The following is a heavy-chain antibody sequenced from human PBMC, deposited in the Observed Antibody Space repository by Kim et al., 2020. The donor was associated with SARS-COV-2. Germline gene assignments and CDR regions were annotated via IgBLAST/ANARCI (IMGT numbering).Heavy chain of an antibody. D-gene: IGHD6-6*01. J-gene: IGHJ4*02. Sequence: GGSLRLSCAASGFTFSDHYMDWVRQAPGKGLEWVGRIRNKAKSYTTEYAASVKGRFTISRDDSKNSLYLQMNSLKTEDTAVYYRARSTEYSSSWGPDYWGQGTLVTVSS. V-gene: IGHV3-72*01. CDR2: IRNKAKSYTT. CDR3: ARSTEYSSSWGPDY. CDR1: GFTFSDHY.